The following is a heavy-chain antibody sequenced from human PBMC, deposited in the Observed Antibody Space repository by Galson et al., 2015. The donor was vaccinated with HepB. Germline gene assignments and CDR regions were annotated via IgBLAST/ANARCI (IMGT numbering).Heavy chain of an antibody. CDR1: GDSVSSNSAA. V-gene: IGHV6-1*01. Sequence: CAISGDSVSSNSAAWNWIRQSPSRGLEWLGRTYYRSKWYNDYAVSVKSRITINPDTSKNQFSLQLNSVTPEDTAVYYCARDRALYYYGSGFPYYFDYWGQGTLVTVSS. CDR2: TYYRSKWYN. CDR3: ARDRALYYYGSGFPYYFDY. D-gene: IGHD3-10*01. J-gene: IGHJ4*02.